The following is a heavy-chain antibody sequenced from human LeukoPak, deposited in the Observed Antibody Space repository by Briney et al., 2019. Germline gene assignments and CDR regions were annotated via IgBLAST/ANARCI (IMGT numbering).Heavy chain of an antibody. V-gene: IGHV4-59*08. CDR3: ATWDSQQLV. D-gene: IGHD6-13*01. CDR2: IYYSGST. CDR1: GGSISSYY. Sequence: PSETLSLTCTVSGGSISSYYWSWIRQPPGKGLEWIGYIYYSGSTNYNPSLKSRVTISVDTSKNQFSLKLSYVTAADSAVYYCATWDSQQLVWGQGTMVTVSS. J-gene: IGHJ3*01.